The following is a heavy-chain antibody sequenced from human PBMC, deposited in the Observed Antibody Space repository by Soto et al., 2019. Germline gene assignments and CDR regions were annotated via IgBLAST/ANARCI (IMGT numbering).Heavy chain of an antibody. V-gene: IGHV4-39*01. CDR1: GGSISSSSYY. CDR3: ARLLYYYYYYMDV. Sequence: SETLSLTCTVSGGSISSSSYYWGWIRQPPGKGLEWIGSIYYSGSTYYNPSLKSRVTISVDTSKNQFSLKLSSVTAADTAVYYCARLLYYYYYYMDVWGKGTTVTVSS. J-gene: IGHJ6*03. CDR2: IYYSGST.